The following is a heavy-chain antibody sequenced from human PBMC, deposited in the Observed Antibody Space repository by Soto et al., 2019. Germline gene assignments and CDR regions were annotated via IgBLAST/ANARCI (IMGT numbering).Heavy chain of an antibody. CDR3: ARDLYCSSTICGPDYYYYYGMDV. CDR2: TCYRSKWYN. V-gene: IGHV6-1*01. J-gene: IGHJ6*02. Sequence: SQTLSLTCAISGDSVSSNSAAWNWIRQSPSRGLEWLGRTCYRSKWYNDYAVSVKSRITINPDTSKNQFSLQLNSVTPEDTAVYYCARDLYCSSTICGPDYYYYYGMDVWGQGTTVSGSS. D-gene: IGHD2-2*01. CDR1: GDSVSSNSAA.